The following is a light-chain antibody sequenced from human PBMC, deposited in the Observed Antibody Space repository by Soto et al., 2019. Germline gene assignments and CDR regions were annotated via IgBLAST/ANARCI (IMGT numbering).Light chain of an antibody. Sequence: QPVLTQPPSASGAPGQRVTISCSGSSSNIGSNTVDWYQQLPGTAPKLLIYSNNLRPSGVPDRFSGSKSGTSASLAISGLQSEDEGDYYCAAWDDSLNGYVVFGGGTKLTVL. J-gene: IGLJ2*01. CDR3: AAWDDSLNGYVV. V-gene: IGLV1-44*01. CDR2: SNN. CDR1: SSNIGSNT.